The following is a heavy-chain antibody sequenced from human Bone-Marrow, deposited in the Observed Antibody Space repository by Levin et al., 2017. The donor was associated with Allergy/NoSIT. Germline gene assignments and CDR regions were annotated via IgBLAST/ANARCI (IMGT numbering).Heavy chain of an antibody. Sequence: GESLKISCEASGFTFSDYYMSWIRQAPGKGLEWIAYITDTSRFTRYADSVKGRFTISRDTARNSLFLQMNSLRAEDTALYYCARIRAVTGTLVDNWGQGTLVTVSS. V-gene: IGHV3-11*03. CDR3: ARIRAVTGTLVDN. CDR1: GFTFSDYY. D-gene: IGHD1-7*01. J-gene: IGHJ4*02. CDR2: ITDTSRFT.